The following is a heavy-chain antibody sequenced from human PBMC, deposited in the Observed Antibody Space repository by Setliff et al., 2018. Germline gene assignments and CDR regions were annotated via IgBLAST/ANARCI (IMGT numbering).Heavy chain of an antibody. CDR1: GLTFSSDA. CDR3: ARPLHIMGTSTAYAFDI. Sequence: GGSLRLSCAASGLTFSSDAMTWVRQTPGKGLEWVSVIYSGGSTYYADSVKGRFTISRDNSKNTLYLQMNSLRAEDTAVYYCARPLHIMGTSTAYAFDIWGQGTMVTVSS. J-gene: IGHJ3*02. CDR2: IYSGGST. D-gene: IGHD1-26*01. V-gene: IGHV3-66*04.